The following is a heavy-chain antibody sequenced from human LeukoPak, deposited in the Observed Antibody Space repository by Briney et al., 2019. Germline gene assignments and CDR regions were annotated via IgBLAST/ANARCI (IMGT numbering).Heavy chain of an antibody. D-gene: IGHD4-17*01. Sequence: PSQTLSLTCTVSGGSISSGGYYWSWIRQHPGKGLEWIGYIYYSGSTHYNPSLKSRVTISVDTSKNQFSLKLSSVTAADTAVYYCARDGLREGFDPWGQGTLVTVSS. CDR3: ARDGLREGFDP. CDR2: IYYSGST. V-gene: IGHV4-31*03. CDR1: GGSISSGGYY. J-gene: IGHJ5*02.